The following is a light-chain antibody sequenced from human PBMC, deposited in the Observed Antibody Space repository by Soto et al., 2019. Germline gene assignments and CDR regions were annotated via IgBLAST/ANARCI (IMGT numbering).Light chain of an antibody. Sequence: EIVLTQSPGTLSLSPGERATLSCRASQSVSSSYLAWYQQKPGQAPRLLIYGASSRATGIPDRFSGSGSGTDFTLPIGRLESEDFAVYYCQQYGSSPVTFGQGTKLEIK. J-gene: IGKJ2*01. CDR2: GAS. CDR3: QQYGSSPVT. CDR1: QSVSSSY. V-gene: IGKV3-20*01.